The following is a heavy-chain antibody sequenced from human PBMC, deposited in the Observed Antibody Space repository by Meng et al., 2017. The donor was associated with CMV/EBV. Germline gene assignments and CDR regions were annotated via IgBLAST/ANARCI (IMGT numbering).Heavy chain of an antibody. Sequence: SVKVSCKASGGTFSSYAISWVRQAPGQGLEWMGGIIPTFGTANYAQKFQGRVTITTDESTSTAYMELSSLRSEDTAVYYCAASNPTYYYYGMDVWGQGTTVTSP. CDR3: AASNPTYYYYGMDV. CDR2: IIPTFGTA. J-gene: IGHJ6*02. CDR1: GGTFSSYA. V-gene: IGHV1-69*05.